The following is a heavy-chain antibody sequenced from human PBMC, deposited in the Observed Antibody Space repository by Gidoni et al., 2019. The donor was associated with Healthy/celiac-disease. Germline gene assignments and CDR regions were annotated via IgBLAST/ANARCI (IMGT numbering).Heavy chain of an antibody. J-gene: IGHJ4*02. CDR2: ISYDGSNK. Sequence: QVQLVESGGGVVQPGRSLRLSCAASGFTFSSYGMHWVRQAPGKGLEWVAVISYDGSNKYYADSVKGRFTISRDNSKNTLYLQMNSLRAEDTAVYYCAKRAGEWELRPFYFDYWGQGTLVTVSS. V-gene: IGHV3-30*18. D-gene: IGHD1-26*01. CDR1: GFTFSSYG. CDR3: AKRAGEWELRPFYFDY.